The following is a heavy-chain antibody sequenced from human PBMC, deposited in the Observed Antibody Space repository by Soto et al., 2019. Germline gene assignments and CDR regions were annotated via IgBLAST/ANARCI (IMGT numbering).Heavy chain of an antibody. V-gene: IGHV3-21*01. CDR3: ARADFWSGYLLVPYGMDV. D-gene: IGHD3-3*01. CDR1: VFHLNNYG. J-gene: IGHJ6*02. Sequence: PWACLRLSCSVSVFHLNNYGVYWLRQPPGNGLEWVSSVSKSDYTYYSDSVKGRFTISRDNAKNSVSLQMNSLRAEDTAVYYCARADFWSGYLLVPYGMDVWGQGTTVNGSS. CDR2: VSKSDYT.